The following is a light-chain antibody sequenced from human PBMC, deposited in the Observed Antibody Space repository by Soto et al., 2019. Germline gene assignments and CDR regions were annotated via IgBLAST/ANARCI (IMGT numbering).Light chain of an antibody. V-gene: IGKV3-11*01. CDR3: QQRSYWSLT. CDR1: QSVSSY. J-gene: IGKJ4*01. Sequence: EIVLTQSPATLSLSPGERATLSCSASQSVSSYLAWYQQKPGQAPRLLIYDASNMATGIPGRFSGRGSGTDFTLTISSLEPEDFALDDCQQRSYWSLTFGGGTKVESK. CDR2: DAS.